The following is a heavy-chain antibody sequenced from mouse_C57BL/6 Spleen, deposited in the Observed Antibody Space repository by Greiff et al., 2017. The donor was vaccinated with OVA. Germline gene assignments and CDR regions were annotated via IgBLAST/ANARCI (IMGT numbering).Heavy chain of an antibody. Sequence: EVQLQQSGPKLVKPGASVKIPCKASGYTFTDYNMDWVKQSHGKSLEWIGDINPNNGGTIYNQKFKGKATLTVDKSSSTAYMELRSLTSEDTAVYYCARDYDYDGAYWGQGTLVTVSA. CDR3: ARDYDYDGAY. J-gene: IGHJ3*01. V-gene: IGHV1-18*01. CDR1: GYTFTDYN. D-gene: IGHD2-4*01. CDR2: INPNNGGT.